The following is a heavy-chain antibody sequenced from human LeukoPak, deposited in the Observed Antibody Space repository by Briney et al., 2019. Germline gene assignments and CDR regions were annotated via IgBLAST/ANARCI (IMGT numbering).Heavy chain of an antibody. CDR3: ARGQYSSSWYLRHDAFDI. CDR2: INHSGST. V-gene: IGHV4-34*01. J-gene: IGHJ3*02. CDR1: GGSFSGYY. Sequence: SETLSLTCAVYGGSFSGYYWSWIRQPPGKGLEWIGEINHSGSTNYNPSLNSRLTISVNTSKNQFSLKLSSVTAADTAVYYCARGQYSSSWYLRHDAFDIWGQGTMVTVSS. D-gene: IGHD6-13*01.